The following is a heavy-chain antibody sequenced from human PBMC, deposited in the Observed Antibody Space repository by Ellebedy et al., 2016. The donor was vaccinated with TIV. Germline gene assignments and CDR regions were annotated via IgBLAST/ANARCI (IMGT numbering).Heavy chain of an antibody. CDR2: INPSGGST. CDR3: ARRYFDWLWLDF. Sequence: ASVKVSXXASGYTFSSYFMHWVRQAPGQGLEWMGIINPSGGSTSYAQKFQGRVTLTRDTSTSTVYMELSSLRSEDTAVYYCARRYFDWLWLDFWGQGTLVTVSS. D-gene: IGHD3-9*01. V-gene: IGHV1-46*01. CDR1: GYTFSSYF. J-gene: IGHJ4*02.